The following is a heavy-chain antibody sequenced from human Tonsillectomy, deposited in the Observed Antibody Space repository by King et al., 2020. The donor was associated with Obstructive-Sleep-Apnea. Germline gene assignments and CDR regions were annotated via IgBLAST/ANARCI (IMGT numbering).Heavy chain of an antibody. CDR1: GGSFSGYY. V-gene: IGHV4-34*01. Sequence: VQLQQWGAGLLKPSETLSLTCAVYGGSFSGYYWSWIRQPPGKGLEWIGEINHSGSNNYNPSLKSPVTISVDTAKNQFSLKLSSVTAADTAVYFCARGGYSSGWTFSFDYWGQGTLVTVSS. CDR3: ARGGYSSGWTFSFDY. CDR2: INHSGSN. D-gene: IGHD6-19*01. J-gene: IGHJ4*02.